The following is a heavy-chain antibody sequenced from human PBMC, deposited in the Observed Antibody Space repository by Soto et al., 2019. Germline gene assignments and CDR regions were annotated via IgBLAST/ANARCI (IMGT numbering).Heavy chain of an antibody. CDR2: ISGSDGKT. CDR3: ARWSYLDY. V-gene: IGHV3-23*01. Sequence: LGLSCAASAFSFGIYALSWVRQAPVKGLEWVSTISGSDGKTFYADSVKGRFSISRDTSQSTLYLQMNSLRADDTAMYYCARWSYLDYWGQGTRVTVSS. D-gene: IGHD3-3*01. CDR1: AFSFGIYA. J-gene: IGHJ4*02.